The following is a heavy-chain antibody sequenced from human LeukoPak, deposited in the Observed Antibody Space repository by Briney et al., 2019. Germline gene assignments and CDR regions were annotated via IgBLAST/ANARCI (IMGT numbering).Heavy chain of an antibody. CDR2: ISIGSTYI. CDR1: GFTFSTYS. V-gene: IGHV3-21*01. Sequence: GSLRLSCSASGFTFSTYSMNWVRQAPGKGLEWVSSISIGSTYIFYGDSVKGRFTISRDDADNSLYLQMNSLRAEDTAVYYCARVAKERVGGVYYFDYWGQGTLVTVSS. CDR3: ARVAKERVGGVYYFDY. D-gene: IGHD1-1*01. J-gene: IGHJ4*02.